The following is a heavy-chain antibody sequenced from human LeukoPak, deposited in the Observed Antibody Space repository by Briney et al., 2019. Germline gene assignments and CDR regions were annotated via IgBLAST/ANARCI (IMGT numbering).Heavy chain of an antibody. V-gene: IGHV4-61*01. CDR1: GGSVSSGSYY. D-gene: IGHD6-13*01. Sequence: SETLSLTCTVSGGSVSSGSYYWSWIRQPPGKGLEWIGYIYYSGSTNYNPSLKSRVTISVDTSKNQFSLKLSSVTAADTAVYYCARDREYSSNWYHTGGPQGFDYWGQGTLVTVSS. CDR3: ARDREYSSNWYHTGGPQGFDY. J-gene: IGHJ4*02. CDR2: IYYSGST.